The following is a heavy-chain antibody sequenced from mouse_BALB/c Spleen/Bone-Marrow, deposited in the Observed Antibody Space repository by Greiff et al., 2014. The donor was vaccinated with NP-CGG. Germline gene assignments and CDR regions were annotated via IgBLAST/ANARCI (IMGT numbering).Heavy chain of an antibody. J-gene: IGHJ2*01. Sequence: VQLKESGAELARPGVSVKLSCKASGYTFTSYWMQWVKQRPGQGLEWIGAIYPGDGDTRYTQKFKGKATLTADKSSSTAYMQLSSLASEDSAVYYCARWLLPFDYCGQGTTHTVST. CDR2: IYPGDGDT. V-gene: IGHV1-87*01. CDR1: GYTFTSYW. D-gene: IGHD2-3*01. CDR3: ARWLLPFDY.